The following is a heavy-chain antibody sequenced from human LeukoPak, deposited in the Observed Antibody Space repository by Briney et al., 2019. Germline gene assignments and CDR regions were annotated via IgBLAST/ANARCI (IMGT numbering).Heavy chain of an antibody. CDR2: INHSGST. V-gene: IGHV4-34*01. CDR1: GGSFSGYY. D-gene: IGHD2-2*01. J-gene: IGHJ5*02. Sequence: SETLSLTCAVYGGSFSGYYWSWIRQPPGKGLEWIGEINHSGSTNYNPSLKSRVTISVGTSKNQFSLKLSSVTAADTAVYYCAXXXXXXXXXSTSCYGSYNWFDPWGQGTLVTVSS. CDR3: AXXXXXXXXXSTSCYGSYNWFDP.